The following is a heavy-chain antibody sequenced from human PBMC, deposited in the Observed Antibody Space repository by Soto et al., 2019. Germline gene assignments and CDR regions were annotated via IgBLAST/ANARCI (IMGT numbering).Heavy chain of an antibody. CDR3: AMTVIAPSPYLDH. CDR1: GDSISRKY. J-gene: IGHJ4*02. Sequence: QVQLQESGPGLVKPSETLSLTCSVSGDSISRKYWSWLRQPAGGGLEWICRIYTTGATNYYSSLKRRVSMSVDTSKTQFSLRLTSVTAADTAVYFCAMTVIAPSPYLDHWGQGLLVTVSS. D-gene: IGHD4-17*01. CDR2: IYTTGAT. V-gene: IGHV4-4*07.